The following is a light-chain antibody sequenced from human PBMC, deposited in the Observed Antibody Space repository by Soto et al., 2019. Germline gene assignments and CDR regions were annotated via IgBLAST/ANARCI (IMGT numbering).Light chain of an antibody. CDR3: QQYNSYSGT. CDR1: QSISSW. J-gene: IGKJ1*01. V-gene: IGKV1-5*01. Sequence: DIQMTQSPSTLSASLGDGVTITCRASQSISSWLAWYQQKPGKAPKLLIYDASSLESGVPSRFSGSGSGTEFTLTISSLQPDDFATYYCQQYNSYSGTFGQGTKVDIK. CDR2: DAS.